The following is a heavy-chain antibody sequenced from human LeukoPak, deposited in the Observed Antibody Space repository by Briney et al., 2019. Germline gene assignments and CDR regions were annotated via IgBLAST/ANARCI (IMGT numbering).Heavy chain of an antibody. CDR2: INHSGST. CDR1: GGSFSGYY. CDR3: ARGWYQQTYYFDY. D-gene: IGHD2-2*01. Sequence: SETLSLTCAVYGGSFSGYYWSWIRQPPGKGLEWIGEINHSGSTNYNPSLKSRVTISVDTSKNQFSLKPSSVTAADTAVYYCARGWYQQTYYFDYWGQGTLVTVSS. J-gene: IGHJ4*02. V-gene: IGHV4-34*01.